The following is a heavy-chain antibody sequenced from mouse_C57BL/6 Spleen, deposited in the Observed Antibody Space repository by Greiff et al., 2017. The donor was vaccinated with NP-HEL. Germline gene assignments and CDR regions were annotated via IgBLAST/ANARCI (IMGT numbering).Heavy chain of an antibody. J-gene: IGHJ2*01. Sequence: QVQLKESGAELVRPGASVTLSCKASGYTFTDYEMHWVKQTPVHGLEWIGAIDPETGGTAYNQKFKGKAILTADKSSSTAYMELRSLTSEDSAVYYCTIHYDYNYFDYWGQGTTLTVSS. CDR1: GYTFTDYE. D-gene: IGHD2-4*01. CDR2: IDPETGGT. CDR3: TIHYDYNYFDY. V-gene: IGHV1-15*01.